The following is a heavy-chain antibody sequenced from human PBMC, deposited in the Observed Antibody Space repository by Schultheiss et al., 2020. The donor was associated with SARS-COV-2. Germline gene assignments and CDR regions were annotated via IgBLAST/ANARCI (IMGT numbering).Heavy chain of an antibody. J-gene: IGHJ3*02. CDR3: ARARITMIVVVDAFDI. V-gene: IGHV4-31*03. CDR1: GGSISSGGYY. Sequence: SETLSLTCTVSGGSISSGGYYWSWIRQHPGKGLEWIGYIYYSGSTYYNPSLKSRVTISVDRSKNQFSLKLSSVTAADTAVYYCARARITMIVVVDAFDIWGQGTMVTVSS. D-gene: IGHD3-22*01. CDR2: IYYSGST.